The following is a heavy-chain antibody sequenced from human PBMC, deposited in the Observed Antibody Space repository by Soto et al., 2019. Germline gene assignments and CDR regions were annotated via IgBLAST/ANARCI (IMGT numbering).Heavy chain of an antibody. D-gene: IGHD3-3*01. Sequence: EVQLVESGGGLVKPGGSLRLSCAASGFTFSNAWMSWVRQAPGKGLEWVGRIKSKTDGGTTDYAAPVKGRFTISRDDSKNTLYLQMNSLKTEDTAVYYCTTDFLSVSRFLEWLNPRYWFDPWGQGTLVTVSS. J-gene: IGHJ5*02. V-gene: IGHV3-15*01. CDR2: IKSKTDGGTT. CDR1: GFTFSNAW. CDR3: TTDFLSVSRFLEWLNPRYWFDP.